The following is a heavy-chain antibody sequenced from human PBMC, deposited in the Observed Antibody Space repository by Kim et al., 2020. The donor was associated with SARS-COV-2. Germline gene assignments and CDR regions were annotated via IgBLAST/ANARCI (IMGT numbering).Heavy chain of an antibody. Sequence: GGSLRLSCAASGFTFSDYYMSWIRQAPGKGLEWVSYISSSSSYTNYADSVKGRFTISRDNAKNSLYLQMNSLRAEDTAVYYCARVNSDIVVVPAAIAEFDYWGQGTLVTVSS. CDR1: GFTFSDYY. CDR2: ISSSSSYT. D-gene: IGHD2-2*01. J-gene: IGHJ4*02. CDR3: ARVNSDIVVVPAAIAEFDY. V-gene: IGHV3-11*06.